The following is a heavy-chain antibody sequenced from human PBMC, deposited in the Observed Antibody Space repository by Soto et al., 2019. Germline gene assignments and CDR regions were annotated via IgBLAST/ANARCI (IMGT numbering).Heavy chain of an antibody. V-gene: IGHV4-30-2*01. D-gene: IGHD2-21*02. J-gene: IGHJ4*02. CDR3: ARSYSGGDAYFDY. CDR2: IYQSGST. CDR1: GGSISNGTYA. Sequence: SETLSLTCTVSGGSISNGTYAWAWIRQPPGKGLEWVGYIYQSGSTYYNPSLKSRVTIAADRSKNQFSLNLASVTAADTAVYYCARSYSGGDAYFDYWGQGTVVTVSS.